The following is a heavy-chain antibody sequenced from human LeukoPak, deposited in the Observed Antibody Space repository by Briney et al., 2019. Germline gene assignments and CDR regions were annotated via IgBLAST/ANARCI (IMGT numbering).Heavy chain of an antibody. D-gene: IGHD3-10*01. Sequence: GGSLRLSCAASGFTFSSYSTNWVRQAPGKGLEWVSYISSGSGTIYYADSVKGRFTISRDNAKNSLFLQMNSLRAEDTAVYYCARDRTGYYGSGTLDYWGQGTLVTVSS. CDR1: GFTFSSYS. CDR2: ISSGSGTI. J-gene: IGHJ4*02. CDR3: ARDRTGYYGSGTLDY. V-gene: IGHV3-48*04.